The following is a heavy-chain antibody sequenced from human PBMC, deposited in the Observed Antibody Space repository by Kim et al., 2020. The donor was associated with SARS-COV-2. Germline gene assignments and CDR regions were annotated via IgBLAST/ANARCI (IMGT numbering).Heavy chain of an antibody. CDR2: T. Sequence: TYYPGSVKGRFTSSRENAKNSLYLQMNSLRAGDTAVYYCARAGTTALVVWGKGTTVTVSS. J-gene: IGHJ6*04. CDR3: ARAGTTALVV. V-gene: IGHV3-13*01. D-gene: IGHD5-18*01.